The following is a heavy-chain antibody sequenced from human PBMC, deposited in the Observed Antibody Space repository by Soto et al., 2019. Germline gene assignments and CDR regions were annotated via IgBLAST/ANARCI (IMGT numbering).Heavy chain of an antibody. V-gene: IGHV3-23*01. CDR3: AKAFITMVRGVNAAFDI. Sequence: GESLKISCRTSGLTFRTYLMSWVRQAPGKGLEWVSAISGSGGSTYYADSVKGRFTISRDNSNNTLYLQMNSLRAEDTAVYYCAKAFITMVRGVNAAFDIWGQGTMVTVSS. CDR2: ISGSGGST. CDR1: GLTFRTYL. J-gene: IGHJ3*02. D-gene: IGHD3-10*01.